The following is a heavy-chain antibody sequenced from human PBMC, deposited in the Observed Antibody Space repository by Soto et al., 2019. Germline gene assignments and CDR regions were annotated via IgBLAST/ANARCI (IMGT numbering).Heavy chain of an antibody. J-gene: IGHJ4*02. CDR1: GYTFTGYY. CDR2: INPNSGGT. Sequence: VKVSCKASGYTFTGYYMHWVRQAPGQGLEWMGWINPNSGGTNYAQKFQGRVTMTRDTSISTAYMELSRLRSDDTAVYYCARGGYNWTTNFDYWGQGTLVTVSS. V-gene: IGHV1-2*02. CDR3: ARGGYNWTTNFDY. D-gene: IGHD1-20*01.